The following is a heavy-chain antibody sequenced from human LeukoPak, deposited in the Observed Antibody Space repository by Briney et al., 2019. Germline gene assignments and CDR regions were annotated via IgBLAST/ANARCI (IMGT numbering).Heavy chain of an antibody. CDR3: ARSSRDTYYYDSSGSDAFDI. D-gene: IGHD3-22*01. CDR2: IYYSGST. V-gene: IGHV4-59*01. Sequence: PSETLSLTCTVSGGSISSYYWSWIRQPPGKGLEWIGYIYYSGSTNYNPSLKRRVTISVDTSKNQFSLKLSSVTAADTAVYYCARSSRDTYYYDSSGSDAFDIWGQGTMVTVSS. J-gene: IGHJ3*02. CDR1: GGSISSYY.